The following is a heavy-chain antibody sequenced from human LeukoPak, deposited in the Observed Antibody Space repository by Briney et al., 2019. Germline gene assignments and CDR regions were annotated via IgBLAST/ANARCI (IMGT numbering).Heavy chain of an antibody. J-gene: IGHJ4*02. Sequence: GGSLRLSCAASGFTVSSNYMSWVRQAPGKGLEWVSVIYSGGSTYYADSVKGRFTISRDNSKNTLYLQMNSLRAEDTAAYYCARYNWNDGSIDYWGQGTLVTVSS. V-gene: IGHV3-66*02. D-gene: IGHD1-20*01. CDR2: IYSGGST. CDR1: GFTVSSNY. CDR3: ARYNWNDGSIDY.